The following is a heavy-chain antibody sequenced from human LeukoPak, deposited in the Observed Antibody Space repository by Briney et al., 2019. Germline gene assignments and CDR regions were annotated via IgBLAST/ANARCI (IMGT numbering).Heavy chain of an antibody. Sequence: VASVKVSCKASGYTFTSYDINWVRQATGQGLEWMGWMNPNSGNTGYAQKFQGRVTMTRNTSISTAYMELSSLRSDDTAVYYCARDVAVAGTFDYWGQGTLVTVSS. V-gene: IGHV1-8*01. CDR1: GYTFTSYD. CDR2: MNPNSGNT. D-gene: IGHD6-19*01. CDR3: ARDVAVAGTFDY. J-gene: IGHJ4*02.